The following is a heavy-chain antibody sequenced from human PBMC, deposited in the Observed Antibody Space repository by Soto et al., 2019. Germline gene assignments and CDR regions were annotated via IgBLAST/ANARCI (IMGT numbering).Heavy chain of an antibody. CDR2: IYHSGST. CDR1: GGSISSGGYS. J-gene: IGHJ5*02. Sequence: SETLSLTCAVSGGSISSGGYSWSWIRQPPGKGLGWIGYIYHSGSTYYNPFLESRVAGSSDRYKNWVSLKLSSVTAADTAVYYRAPGRRITGRNWFDPWGKGTMVTVSS. V-gene: IGHV4-30-2*01. CDR3: APGRRITGRNWFDP. D-gene: IGHD1-20*01.